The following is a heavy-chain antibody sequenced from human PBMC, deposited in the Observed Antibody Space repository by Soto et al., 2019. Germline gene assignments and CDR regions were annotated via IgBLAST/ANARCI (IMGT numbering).Heavy chain of an antibody. Sequence: QVQLVQSGAEVKKPGSSVKVSCKASGGTFSSYAISWVRQAPGQGLEWMGGIIPIFGTANYAQKFQGRVTITADESTSTVYMELSSVRSEDTAVYYGARVEGNYYDSSCYLDYWGQGTLVTVSS. D-gene: IGHD3-22*01. CDR3: ARVEGNYYDSSCYLDY. CDR2: IIPIFGTA. J-gene: IGHJ4*02. CDR1: GGTFSSYA. V-gene: IGHV1-69*01.